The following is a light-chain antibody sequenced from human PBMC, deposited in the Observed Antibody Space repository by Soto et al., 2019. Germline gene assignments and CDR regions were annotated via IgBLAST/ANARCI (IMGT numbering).Light chain of an antibody. CDR1: QSVSSSY. CDR2: GVS. Sequence: EIVLTQSPGTLSLSPGERATLSCRASQSVSSSYLAWYQQKSGQAPRLLIYGVSTRATGIPDRFSGSGSGTEFALTISRLEPEDFAVYICQHYVYPQWTFGRGTKVDIK. V-gene: IGKV3-20*01. J-gene: IGKJ1*01. CDR3: QHYVYPQWT.